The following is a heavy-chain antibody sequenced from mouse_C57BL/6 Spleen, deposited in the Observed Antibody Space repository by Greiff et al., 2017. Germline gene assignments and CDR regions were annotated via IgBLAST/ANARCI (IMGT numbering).Heavy chain of an antibody. Sequence: EVQLKESGGGLVKPGGSLKLSCAASGFTFSSYAMSWVRQTPEKRLEWVATISDGGSYTYYPDNVKGRFTISRDNAKNNLYLQMSHLKSEDTAMYYCARAELGRMDYWGQGTSVTVSS. CDR3: ARAELGRMDY. CDR2: ISDGGSYT. D-gene: IGHD4-1*01. J-gene: IGHJ4*01. CDR1: GFTFSSYA. V-gene: IGHV5-4*01.